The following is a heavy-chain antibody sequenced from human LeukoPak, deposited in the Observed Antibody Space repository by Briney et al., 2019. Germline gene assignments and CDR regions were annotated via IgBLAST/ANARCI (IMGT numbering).Heavy chain of an antibody. Sequence: GGSLRLSCAASGFTFRNYVIHWVRQAPGKGLEWVSYISTGSSTTYYADSVKGRFTISRDNVENSLYLQMNSLRDEDTAVYYCARVAAGYSVNYFDYWGQGTLVTVSS. V-gene: IGHV3-48*02. CDR1: GFTFRNYV. J-gene: IGHJ4*02. CDR3: ARVAAGYSVNYFDY. CDR2: ISTGSSTT. D-gene: IGHD4-23*01.